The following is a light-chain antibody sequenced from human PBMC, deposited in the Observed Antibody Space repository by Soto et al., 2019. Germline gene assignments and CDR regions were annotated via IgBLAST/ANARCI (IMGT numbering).Light chain of an antibody. J-gene: IGLJ7*01. CDR2: EVS. CDR3: CSYGGSRAV. Sequence: QSALTQPASESGSPGQSITISCTGTSSDVGSHNLVSWYQQHPGQAPKLMIYEVSKRPLGVSARFSASKSGNTASQTISGLQAEDEADYYCCSYGGSRAVFGGGTQLTVL. V-gene: IGLV2-23*02. CDR1: SSDVGSHNL.